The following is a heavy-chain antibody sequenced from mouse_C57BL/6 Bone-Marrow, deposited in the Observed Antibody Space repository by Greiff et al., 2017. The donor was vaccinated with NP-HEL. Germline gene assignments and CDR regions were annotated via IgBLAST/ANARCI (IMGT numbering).Heavy chain of an antibody. J-gene: IGHJ2*01. CDR3: AREVAYGNFDY. V-gene: IGHV1-7*01. CDR2: INPSSGYT. D-gene: IGHD2-1*01. CDR1: GYTFTSYL. Sequence: QVQLQQSGAELAKPGASVTLSCKASGYTFTSYLMHWVKQRPGPGLEWIGYINPSSGYTKYNQKFKDKATLTADQSSSTAYMQLSSLTYEDSAVYYCAREVAYGNFDYWGQGTTLTVSS.